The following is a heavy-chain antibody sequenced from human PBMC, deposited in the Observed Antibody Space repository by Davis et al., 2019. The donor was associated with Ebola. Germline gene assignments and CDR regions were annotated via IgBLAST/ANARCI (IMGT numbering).Heavy chain of an antibody. CDR1: GGSISSSNW. V-gene: IGHV4-4*02. CDR3: ARGGKYGSGSSYWYFDL. J-gene: IGHJ2*01. Sequence: SETLSLTCAVSGGSISSSNWWSWVRQPPGKGLEWIGEIYHSGSTNYNPSLWGRVTISVDTSKIQFSLKLTSVTAADTAVYYCARGGKYGSGSSYWYFDLWGRGTLVTVSS. D-gene: IGHD3-10*01. CDR2: IYHSGST.